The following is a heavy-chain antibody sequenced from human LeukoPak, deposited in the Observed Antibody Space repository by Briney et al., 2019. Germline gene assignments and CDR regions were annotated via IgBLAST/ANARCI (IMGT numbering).Heavy chain of an antibody. CDR1: EFPVSSNY. J-gene: IGHJ4*02. CDR3: ARGSGDIPY. D-gene: IGHD3-9*01. CDR2: VSNGGNT. V-gene: IGHV3-53*01. Sequence: GGSLRLSCAASEFPVSSNYMTWVRQAPGKGLEWVSVVSNGGNTYYSDSVRGRFTISRDNSKNTLFLQMNSLRAEDTAIYYCARGSGDIPYWGRGTLVTVSS.